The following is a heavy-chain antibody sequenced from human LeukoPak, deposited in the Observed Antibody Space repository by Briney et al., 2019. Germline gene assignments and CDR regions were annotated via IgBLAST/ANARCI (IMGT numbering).Heavy chain of an antibody. CDR3: AKVGDYGGNSFDH. D-gene: IGHD4-23*01. CDR2: ISGSGDFT. J-gene: IGHJ4*02. V-gene: IGHV3-23*01. Sequence: GGSLRLSRAASGFSFNSYAMSWVRQAPGKGLEWVSAISGSGDFTYYADSVTGRFTISKDNSKNTLYLQMNSLRVGDTAVYYCAKVGDYGGNSFDHWGQATLVTVSP. CDR1: GFSFNSYA.